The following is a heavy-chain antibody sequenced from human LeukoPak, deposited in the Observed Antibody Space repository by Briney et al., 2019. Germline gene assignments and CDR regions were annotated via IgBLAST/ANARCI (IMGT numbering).Heavy chain of an antibody. D-gene: IGHD3-9*01. CDR1: GGSFSGYY. V-gene: IGHV4-34*01. J-gene: IGHJ6*02. CDR3: ARDVLRYFDWRYYYYGMDV. CDR2: INHSGST. Sequence: SETLSLTCAVYGGSFSGYYWSWIRQPPGKGLEWIGEINHSGSTNYNPSLKSRVTISVGTSKNQFSLKLSSVTAADTAVYYCARDVLRYFDWRYYYYGMDVWGQGTTVTVSS.